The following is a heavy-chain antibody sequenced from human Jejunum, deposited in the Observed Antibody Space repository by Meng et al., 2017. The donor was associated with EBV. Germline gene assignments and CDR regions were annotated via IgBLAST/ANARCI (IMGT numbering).Heavy chain of an antibody. V-gene: IGHV4-4*02. Sequence: QGLVREPGPRVVSPSRTLSPSVAVSGGPISNDNWWSWVRQPPGKGLEYIGEIHHSGSTKYNPSLKSRVTISVDKSNNHFSLKLSSVTAADTAVYYCARDRGVEDYWGQGTLVTVSS. J-gene: IGHJ4*02. CDR2: IHHSGST. CDR1: GGPISNDNW. D-gene: IGHD5-24*01. CDR3: ARDRGVEDY.